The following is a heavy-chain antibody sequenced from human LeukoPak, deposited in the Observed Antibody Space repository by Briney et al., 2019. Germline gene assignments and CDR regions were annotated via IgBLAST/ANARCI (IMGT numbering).Heavy chain of an antibody. D-gene: IGHD6-19*01. CDR3: ALHPGYSSDDAFDI. V-gene: IGHV1-8*01. J-gene: IGHJ3*02. Sequence: ASVTVSCKASGYTFTSYGINWVRQAPGQGLEWMGWMNPNSGNTGYAQKFQGRVTMTRNTSISTAYMELSSLRSEDTAVYYCALHPGYSSDDAFDIWGQGTMVTVSS. CDR2: MNPNSGNT. CDR1: GYTFTSYG.